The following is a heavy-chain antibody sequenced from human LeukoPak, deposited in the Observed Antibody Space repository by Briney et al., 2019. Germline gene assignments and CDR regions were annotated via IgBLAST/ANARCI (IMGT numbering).Heavy chain of an antibody. J-gene: IGHJ4*02. D-gene: IGHD6-19*01. CDR1: GLTFGDYL. Sequence: GGSLRLSFTASGLTFGDYLMSWFRQAPGKGMEWIGFISGGTTEYAASVKGRFTISRDDSTSIAYLQMNSLTTEDTAVYYCSRGSGWLSVYWGQGIQVTVSS. CDR2: ISGGTT. CDR3: SRGSGWLSVY. V-gene: IGHV3-49*03.